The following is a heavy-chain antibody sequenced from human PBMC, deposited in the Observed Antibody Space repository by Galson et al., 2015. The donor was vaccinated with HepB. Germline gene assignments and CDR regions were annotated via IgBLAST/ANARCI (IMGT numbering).Heavy chain of an antibody. CDR3: AKPLEGTYYDFWSGYADYYFYGLDV. CDR1: GFTLSNYA. CDR2: ISASGGKT. Sequence: SLRLSCAVSGFTLSNYAMTWVRQAPGKGLEWVSSISASGGKTYYADPVKGRFIISRDNSKNTLYLQMNSLRVEDTAVFYCAKPLEGTYYDFWSGYADYYFYGLDVWGHGATVTVS. D-gene: IGHD3-3*01. V-gene: IGHV3-23*01. J-gene: IGHJ6*02.